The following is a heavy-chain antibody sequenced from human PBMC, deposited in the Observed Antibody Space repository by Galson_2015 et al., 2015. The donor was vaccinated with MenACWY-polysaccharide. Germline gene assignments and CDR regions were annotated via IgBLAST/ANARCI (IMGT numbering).Heavy chain of an antibody. Sequence: LMWVSRINSDGSSATYADSVRGRLTFSRDNAKNTVYLQLNSLRVEDTAVYYCARGFCSGGTCLRWDDAFDFRGQGTMVIVSS. D-gene: IGHD2-15*01. CDR3: ARGFCSGGTCLRWDDAFDF. J-gene: IGHJ3*01. CDR2: INSDGSSA. V-gene: IGHV3-74*03.